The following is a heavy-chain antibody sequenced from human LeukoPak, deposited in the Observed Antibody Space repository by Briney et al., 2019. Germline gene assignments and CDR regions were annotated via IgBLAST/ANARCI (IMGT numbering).Heavy chain of an antibody. Sequence: PSETLSLTCTVSGYSISGGYYWGWIRQPPGKGLEWIGSIYHSGSTYYNPSLKSRVTISVDTSKNQFSLKLSSVTAADTAVYYCARARGQWLVGDAFDIWGQGTMVTVSS. CDR2: IYHSGST. CDR3: ARARGQWLVGDAFDI. V-gene: IGHV4-38-2*02. J-gene: IGHJ3*02. D-gene: IGHD6-19*01. CDR1: GYSISGGYY.